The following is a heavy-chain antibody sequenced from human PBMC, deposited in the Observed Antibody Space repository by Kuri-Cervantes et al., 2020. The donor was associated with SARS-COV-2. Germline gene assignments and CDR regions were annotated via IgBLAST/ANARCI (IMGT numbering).Heavy chain of an antibody. CDR1: GFTFSSYA. J-gene: IGHJ5*02. V-gene: IGHV3-30-3*01. CDR2: ISYDGSNK. CDR3: ARGRGVDYCSSTSCPSGPFGPFDP. Sequence: GESLKISCAASGFTFSSYAMHWVRQAPGKGLEWVAVISYDGSNKYYADSVKGRFTISRDNSKNTLYLQMNSLRAEDTAVYYCARGRGVDYCSSTSCPSGPFGPFDPWGQGTLVRLL. D-gene: IGHD2-2*01.